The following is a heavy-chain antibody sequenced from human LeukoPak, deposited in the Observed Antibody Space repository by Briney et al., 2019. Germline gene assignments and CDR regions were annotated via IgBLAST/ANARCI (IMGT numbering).Heavy chain of an antibody. CDR3: ASTPAADFDY. J-gene: IGHJ4*02. V-gene: IGHV1-2*02. Sequence: ASVKVSCKASGYTFTDYYIHWVRLAPGQGPEWVGWINPNSGGTNCAQNFQGRVAMTRDTAISTAYMELSRLTSDDTAIYFCASTPAADFDYWGQGTLVTVSS. CDR2: INPNSGGT. CDR1: GYTFTDYY. D-gene: IGHD6-13*01.